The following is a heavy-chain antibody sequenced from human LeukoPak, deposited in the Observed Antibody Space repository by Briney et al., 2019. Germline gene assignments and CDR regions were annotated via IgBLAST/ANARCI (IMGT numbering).Heavy chain of an antibody. V-gene: IGHV1-2*02. CDR2: INPNSGGT. CDR1: GYTSTGYY. D-gene: IGHD2-2*01. J-gene: IGHJ5*02. Sequence: VASVKVSCKASGYTSTGYYMHWVRQAPGQGLEWMGWINPNSGGTNYAQKFQGRVTMTRDTSISTAYMGLSRLRSDDTAVYYCARPRYCSSTSCYRDNWFDPWGQGTLVTVSS. CDR3: ARPRYCSSTSCYRDNWFDP.